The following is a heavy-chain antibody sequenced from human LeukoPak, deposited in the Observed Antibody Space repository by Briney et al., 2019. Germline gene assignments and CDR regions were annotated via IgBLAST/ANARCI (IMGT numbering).Heavy chain of an antibody. CDR2: IYTSGST. V-gene: IGHV4-4*07. D-gene: IGHD3-16*02. CDR1: GGSISSYY. J-gene: IGHJ4*02. Sequence: SETLSLTCTVSGGSISSYYGSWIRQPAGKGLEWIGRIYTSGSTNYNPSLKSRVTMSVDTSKNQFSLKLSSVTAADTAVYYCARGRGYVWGSYRDYYFDYWGQGTLVTVSS. CDR3: ARGRGYVWGSYRDYYFDY.